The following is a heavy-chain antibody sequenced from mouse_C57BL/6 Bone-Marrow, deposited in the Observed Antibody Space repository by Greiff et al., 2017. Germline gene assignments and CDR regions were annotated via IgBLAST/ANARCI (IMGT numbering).Heavy chain of an antibody. Sequence: VQLKQSGPELVKPGASVKISCKASGYTFTDYYMNWVKQSHGKSLEWIGDINPNNGGTSYNQKFKGKATLTVDKSSSTAYMELRSLTSEDSAVYYCARWGNQGAMDYWGQGTSVTVSS. V-gene: IGHV1-26*01. CDR1: GYTFTDYY. CDR3: ARWGNQGAMDY. J-gene: IGHJ4*01. D-gene: IGHD2-1*01. CDR2: INPNNGGT.